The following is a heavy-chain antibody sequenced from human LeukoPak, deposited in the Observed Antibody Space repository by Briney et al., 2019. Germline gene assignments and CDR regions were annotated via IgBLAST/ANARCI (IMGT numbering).Heavy chain of an antibody. V-gene: IGHV3-49*04. CDR2: IRSKAYGGTT. D-gene: IGHD3-22*01. CDR3: TLAGSGYYYRGDY. J-gene: IGHJ4*02. CDR1: GFTFGDYA. Sequence: GGSLRLSCTASGFTFGDYAMSWVRQAPGKGLEWVGFIRSKAYGGTTEYAASVKGRFTISRDDSKSIAYLQMNSLKTEDTAVYYCTLAGSGYYYRGDYWGPGTLVTVSS.